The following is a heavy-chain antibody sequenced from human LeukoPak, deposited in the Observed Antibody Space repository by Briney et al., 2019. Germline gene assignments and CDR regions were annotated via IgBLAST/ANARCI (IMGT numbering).Heavy chain of an antibody. Sequence: GASVKVSCKASGYTFTSYDINWVRQATGQGLEWMGWMNPNSGNTGYAQKFQGRVTMTRNTSISTAYMELSSLRSEDTAVYYCARVYSSSWNPNPREDDAFDIWGQGTMVTVSS. V-gene: IGHV1-8*01. D-gene: IGHD6-13*01. J-gene: IGHJ3*02. CDR3: ARVYSSSWNPNPREDDAFDI. CDR2: MNPNSGNT. CDR1: GYTFTSYD.